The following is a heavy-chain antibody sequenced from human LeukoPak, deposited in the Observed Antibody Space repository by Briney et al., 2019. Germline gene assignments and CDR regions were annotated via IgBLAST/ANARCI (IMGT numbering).Heavy chain of an antibody. V-gene: IGHV4-59*01. CDR3: ASSYGSGSYPGNYYYYYMDV. CDR2: IYYSGST. J-gene: IGHJ6*03. D-gene: IGHD3-10*01. CDR1: GGSISSYY. Sequence: PSETLSLTCTVSGGSISSYYWSWIRQPPGKGLEWIGYIYYSGSTNYNPSLKSRVTISVDTSKNQFSLKLSSVTAADTAVYYCASSYGSGSYPGNYYYYYMDVWGKGTTVTISS.